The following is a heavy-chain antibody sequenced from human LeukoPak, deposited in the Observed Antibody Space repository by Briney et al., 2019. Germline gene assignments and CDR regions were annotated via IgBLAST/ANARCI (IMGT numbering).Heavy chain of an antibody. D-gene: IGHD1-1*01. CDR1: GGSISTYY. CDR3: ARHANSRYRFDY. V-gene: IGHV4-59*08. CDR2: IYYSGST. Sequence: SETPSLTCTVSGGSISTYYWSWIRQPPGKGLEWIGYIYYSGSTNYNPSLKSRVTISVDTSKNQFSLKLSSVTAADTAVYYCARHANSRYRFDYWGQGTLVTVSS. J-gene: IGHJ4*02.